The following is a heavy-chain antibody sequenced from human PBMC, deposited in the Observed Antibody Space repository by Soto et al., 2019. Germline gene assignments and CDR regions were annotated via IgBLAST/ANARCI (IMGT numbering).Heavy chain of an antibody. CDR3: VRGGGGGLFDP. D-gene: IGHD2-15*01. J-gene: IGHJ5*02. V-gene: IGHV3-11*06. CDR1: GFPFGYSY. CDR2: ISPGSRYP. Sequence: PGGSLRVSCGGSGFPFGYSYMSWIHQAPGKGLEWLSYISPGSRYPAYADSVKGRFTISRDNAKRSLYLQMMSLTAEDTAIYYCVRGGGGGLFDPWGQGTMVTVSS.